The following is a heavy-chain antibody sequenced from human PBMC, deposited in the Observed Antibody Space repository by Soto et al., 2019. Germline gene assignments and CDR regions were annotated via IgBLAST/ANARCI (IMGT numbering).Heavy chain of an antibody. J-gene: IGHJ6*02. D-gene: IGHD6-13*01. V-gene: IGHV4-39*01. CDR2: IYYRGST. Sequence: SETLSLTCTVSSNSICSSSYYWGWISQPPGKGLEWIGSIYYRGSTNYNPSLKSRVTISVDTSKNQFSLKLSSVTAADTAVYYCARRKYSSSWYVDGMDVWGQGTTVT. CDR3: ARRKYSSSWYVDGMDV. CDR1: SNSICSSSYY.